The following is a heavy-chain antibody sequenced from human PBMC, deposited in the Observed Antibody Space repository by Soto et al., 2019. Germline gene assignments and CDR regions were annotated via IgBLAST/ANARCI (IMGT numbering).Heavy chain of an antibody. J-gene: IGHJ4*02. D-gene: IGHD4-17*01. V-gene: IGHV4-31*03. CDR1: GGSISSGAHY. Sequence: PSETLSLTCTVSGGSISSGAHYWSWIRQLPGKGLEWIGNIYYSGSNYYNPSLKGRVTISVDTSNNQFSLNLSSVTAADTAIYYCARDRYGVPRGDYFDSWGQGILVTVSS. CDR2: IYYSGSN. CDR3: ARDRYGVPRGDYFDS.